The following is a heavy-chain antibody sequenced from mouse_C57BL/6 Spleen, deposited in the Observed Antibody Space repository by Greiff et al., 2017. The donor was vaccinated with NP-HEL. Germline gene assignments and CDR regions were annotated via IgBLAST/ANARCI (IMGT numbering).Heavy chain of an antibody. D-gene: IGHD2-1*01. CDR1: GYTFTGYS. J-gene: IGHJ2*01. CDR2: ILPGSGST. Sequence: QVQLKESGAELMKPGASVKLSCKASGYTFTGYSIEWVKQRPGHGLEWIGGILPGSGSTNYNEKFKGKATFTADKSSNTAYMQLSSLTTEDSAIYYCACTRTGGNYGYWGQGTTVTVSS. V-gene: IGHV1-9*01. CDR3: ACTRTGGNYGY.